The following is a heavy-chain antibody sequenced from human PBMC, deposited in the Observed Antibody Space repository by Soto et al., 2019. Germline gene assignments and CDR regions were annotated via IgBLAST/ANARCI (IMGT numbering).Heavy chain of an antibody. Sequence: QVQLQESGPGLVKPSETLSLTCTVSGGSVSGGSYCWSWIRQPPGKGLECIGYVYNSGSTTYNPSPKSRVTLSVDTSNNQFSLGLSSVTAADTAVYYCARVPLTAYFDLWGRGTLVTVSS. CDR1: GGSVSGGSYC. V-gene: IGHV4-61*01. CDR3: ARVPLTAYFDL. J-gene: IGHJ2*01. D-gene: IGHD3-9*01. CDR2: VYNSGST.